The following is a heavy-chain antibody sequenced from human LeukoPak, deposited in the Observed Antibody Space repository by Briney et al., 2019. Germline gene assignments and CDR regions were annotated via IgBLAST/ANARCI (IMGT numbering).Heavy chain of an antibody. D-gene: IGHD3-10*01. Sequence: HAGGSLRLSCAASGIIVSDSYMTWVRHAPGKGLEWVATIYRDNSTYYGDSVRGRFSVSRDTSKTTMFLQMNNLRGEDSAVYYCSRVNHFGSGGYRHRAIDVWGQGTLVTVSS. J-gene: IGHJ3*01. CDR2: IYRDNST. V-gene: IGHV3-53*01. CDR3: SRVNHFGSGGYRHRAIDV. CDR1: GIIVSDSY.